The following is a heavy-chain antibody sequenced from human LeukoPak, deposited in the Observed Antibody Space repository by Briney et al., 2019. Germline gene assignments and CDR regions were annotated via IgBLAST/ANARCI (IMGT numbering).Heavy chain of an antibody. Sequence: GGSLKLSCAASGFAFSSYTMQWVRQAPGKGLQWVSSISGGSSRTTYIYYADSVKGRFTISRDNGKNSLYLQMNSLRAEDTAFYYSATDWAGRSYFDYWGQRTLVTVSS. D-gene: IGHD3-16*01. CDR2: ISGGSSRTTYI. J-gene: IGHJ4*02. CDR3: ATDWAGRSYFDY. CDR1: GFAFSSYT. V-gene: IGHV3-21*06.